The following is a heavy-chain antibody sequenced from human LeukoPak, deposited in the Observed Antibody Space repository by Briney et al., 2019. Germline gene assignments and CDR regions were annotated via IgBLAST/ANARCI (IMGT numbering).Heavy chain of an antibody. CDR3: ARGHAYYGILTGYSIYGMDV. Sequence: ASVKVSCRASGYTFTTYDINWVRQATGQGLEWMGWMNPNSGNTGYAQKFQGRVTMTRNTSITTAYMELSSLRSEDTAIYYCARGHAYYGILTGYSIYGMDVWGQGTTVTVSS. D-gene: IGHD3-9*01. CDR1: GYTFTTYD. CDR2: MNPNSGNT. J-gene: IGHJ6*02. V-gene: IGHV1-8*01.